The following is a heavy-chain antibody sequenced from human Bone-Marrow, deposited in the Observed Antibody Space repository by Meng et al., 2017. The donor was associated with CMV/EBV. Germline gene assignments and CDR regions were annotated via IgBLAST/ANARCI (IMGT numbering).Heavy chain of an antibody. CDR3: VSLESGSSIDYGMDV. V-gene: IGHV3-74*01. CDR2: INSDGSST. Sequence: GESLKISCAASGFTFSSYWMHWVRQASGKGRVWVSRINSDGSSTSYADSVKGRFTISRDNAKNPLYLQINSLRADDAAVYFCVSLESGSSIDYGMDVWGQGTTVTVSS. J-gene: IGHJ6*02. D-gene: IGHD6-6*01. CDR1: GFTFSSYW.